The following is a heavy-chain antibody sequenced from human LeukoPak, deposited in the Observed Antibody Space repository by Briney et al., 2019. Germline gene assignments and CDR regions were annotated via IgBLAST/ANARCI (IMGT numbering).Heavy chain of an antibody. CDR2: IWYDGSNK. J-gene: IGHJ2*01. V-gene: IGHV3-33*01. D-gene: IGHD4-11*01. Sequence: GGSLRLSCEASGSGMPFSSYGLHWVRQAPGKGLEWVAIIWYDGSNKYCADSVKGRFTISKDTSKNTLYLQMNSLRAEDTAVYYRVGITVSGAIWQIDPWGPGNLVTVS. CDR3: VGITVSGAIWQIDP. CDR1: GSGMPFSSYG.